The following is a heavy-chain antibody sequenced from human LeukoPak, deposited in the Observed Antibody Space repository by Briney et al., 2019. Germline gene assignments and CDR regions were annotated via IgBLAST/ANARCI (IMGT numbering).Heavy chain of an antibody. CDR1: GYIFTGHL. V-gene: IGHV1-2*02. CDR3: ARDERRGYSGYDPYYMDV. D-gene: IGHD5-12*01. J-gene: IGHJ6*03. CDR2: INPNSGAT. Sequence: ASVKVSCKGSGYIFTGHLIHWVRQAPGQGLEWMGWINPNSGATTYAQKFKGRVTMTRDTSTSTAYMELSGLRSDDTAIYFCARDERRGYSGYDPYYMDVWGKGTTLTVSS.